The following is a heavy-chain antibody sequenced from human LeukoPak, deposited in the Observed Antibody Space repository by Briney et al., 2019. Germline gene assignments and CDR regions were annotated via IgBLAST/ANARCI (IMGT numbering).Heavy chain of an antibody. Sequence: ETLSLTCAVYGGSFSGYYWSWVRQAPGKGLEWVGHIKNKNDGGTTDYAAPVKGRFTISRDESKNTLFLQMNSLKTEDTAVYYCATERGYTYGPFDYWGQGTLVTVSS. CDR2: IKNKNDGGTT. J-gene: IGHJ4*02. CDR3: ATERGYTYGPFDY. D-gene: IGHD5-18*01. CDR1: GGSFSGYY. V-gene: IGHV3-15*01.